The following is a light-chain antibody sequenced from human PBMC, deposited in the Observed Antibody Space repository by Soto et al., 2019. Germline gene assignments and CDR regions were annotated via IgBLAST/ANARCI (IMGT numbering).Light chain of an antibody. Sequence: QSVLTQPPSVSVAPGQKVTISYSGTSSNIGSNYVSWYQHLPGTAPKLLIYDNNKRSSGIPDRFSGSQSGTSATLDITGLQTGDEADYYCGTWDSGLSAVFGGGTKVTVL. CDR3: GTWDSGLSAV. J-gene: IGLJ2*01. CDR2: DNN. V-gene: IGLV1-51*01. CDR1: SSNIGSNY.